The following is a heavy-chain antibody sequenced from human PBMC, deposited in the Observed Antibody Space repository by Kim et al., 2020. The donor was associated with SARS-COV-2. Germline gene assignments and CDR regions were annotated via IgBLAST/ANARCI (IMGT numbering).Heavy chain of an antibody. CDR3: ARAPGSLAAAGLFYYMDV. Sequence: KGRFTISRENAKNSLYLQMNSLRAGDTAVYYCARAPGSLAAAGLFYYMDVWGKGTTVTVSS. V-gene: IGHV3-13*01. J-gene: IGHJ6*03. D-gene: IGHD6-13*01.